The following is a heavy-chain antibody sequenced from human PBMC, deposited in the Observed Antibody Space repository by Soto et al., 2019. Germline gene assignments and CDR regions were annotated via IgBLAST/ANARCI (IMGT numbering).Heavy chain of an antibody. CDR2: IALDGSVS. CDR1: GFTFSSHG. D-gene: IGHD3-22*01. V-gene: IGHV3-30*18. J-gene: IGHJ4*02. Sequence: HPGGSLRLSCAVSGFTFSSHGMQWVRQAPGKGLEWVAVIALDGSVSYYTDSVKGRFTVSRDNSKSILYLQMNSLRAEDTAVYYCAKEFRHDNWFFEHWGQGTQVTVSS. CDR3: AKEFRHDNWFFEH.